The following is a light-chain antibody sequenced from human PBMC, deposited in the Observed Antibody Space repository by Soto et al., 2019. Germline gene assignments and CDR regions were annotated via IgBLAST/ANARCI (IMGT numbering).Light chain of an antibody. CDR3: XXXXXXXXXX. CDR2: EVD. J-gene: IGLJ2*01. Sequence: QSVLTQPASVSGSPGQSISISCTGSSSDVGAYNYVAWYQQKPGKAPKLLIYEVDNRRSGISHRFSGSKSGNTASLTISGLQTEDEADYYCXXXXXXXXXXFGG. CDR1: SSDVGAYNY. V-gene: IGLV2-14*01.